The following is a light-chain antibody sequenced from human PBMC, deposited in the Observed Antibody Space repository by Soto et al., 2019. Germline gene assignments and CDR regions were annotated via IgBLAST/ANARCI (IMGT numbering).Light chain of an antibody. V-gene: IGLV2-14*01. J-gene: IGLJ3*02. Sequence: QSALTQPASVSGSPGQSITISCTGTSSDVGIYNYVSWYQQHPGKAPKLMIYEVSKRPSGVSNRFSGSKSGSTASLSISGLHAEDEADYYCSSFTTSSIWVFGGGTKLTVL. CDR3: SSFTTSSIWV. CDR2: EVS. CDR1: SSDVGIYNY.